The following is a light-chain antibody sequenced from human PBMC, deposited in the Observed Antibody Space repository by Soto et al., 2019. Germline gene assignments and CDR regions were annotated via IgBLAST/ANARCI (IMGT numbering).Light chain of an antibody. CDR1: QSISSH. J-gene: IGKJ1*01. V-gene: IGKV1-39*01. CDR2: GAS. Sequence: DIQITQSPSSLSASVGDTVTITCRASQSISSHVNWYQQKPGKAPKLLIYGASSLQSGFPSRFSGSGSGTDFTLTISSLQPEDFAAYYWQQSFTTPVWTFGQGTRVEV. CDR3: QQSFTTPVWT.